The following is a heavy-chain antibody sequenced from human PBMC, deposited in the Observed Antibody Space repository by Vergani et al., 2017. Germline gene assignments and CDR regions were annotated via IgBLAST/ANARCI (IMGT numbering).Heavy chain of an antibody. V-gene: IGHV3-48*04. CDR3: ATNIVFLGGSHHQAIGTGYFDP. D-gene: IGHD2/OR15-2a*01. CDR1: GFTFTAHG. J-gene: IGHJ5*02. Sequence: EVQLLESGGGSAQPGESLRLSCVASGFTFTAHGLHWVRQAPGKGLEWVAFIGSSGPYINYADSVKGRFTISRDNTRNSAYLQMSYLRADDTAIYYCATNIVFLGGSHHQAIGTGYFDPWGQGTPVTVSS. CDR2: IGSSGPYI.